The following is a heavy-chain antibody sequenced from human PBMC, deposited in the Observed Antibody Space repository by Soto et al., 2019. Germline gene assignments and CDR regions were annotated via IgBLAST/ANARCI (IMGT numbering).Heavy chain of an antibody. Sequence: EVQLLESGGGLVQPGGSLRLSCAASGFTFSSYAMNWVRQAPGKGLEWVSVISGSGGSTYYADSVKGRFTISRDNSKNTLYLQMNSLRAEDTAVYFCAKREHGLYFDYWGQGTLVTVYS. CDR2: ISGSGGST. J-gene: IGHJ4*02. CDR3: AKREHGLYFDY. D-gene: IGHD1-1*01. V-gene: IGHV3-23*01. CDR1: GFTFSSYA.